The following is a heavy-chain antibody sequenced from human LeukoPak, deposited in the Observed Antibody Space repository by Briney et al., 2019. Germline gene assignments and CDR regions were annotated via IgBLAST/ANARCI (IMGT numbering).Heavy chain of an antibody. J-gene: IGHJ3*02. CDR1: GFTFSSYG. CDR3: AKDGTDYDFWTPRDAFDI. CDR2: IRYDGSNK. D-gene: IGHD3-3*01. Sequence: GGSLRLSCAASGFTFSSYGTHWVRQAPGKGLEWVAFIRYDGSNKYYADSVKGRFTISRDNSKNTLYLQMNSLRAEDTAVYYCAKDGTDYDFWTPRDAFDIWGQGTMVTVSS. V-gene: IGHV3-30*02.